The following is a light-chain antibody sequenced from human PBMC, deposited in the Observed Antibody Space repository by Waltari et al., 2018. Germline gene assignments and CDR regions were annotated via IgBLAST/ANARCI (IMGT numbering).Light chain of an antibody. CDR1: QRVGSS. Sequence: EIVLTQSPVTLSLAPGERATLSCWASQRVGSSLAWYQQKPGQPPRLLMYDASNRATGVPARFNGSGSGTDFTLTIISLQSEDSAVYYCQQRSNWPPITFGQGTRLEIK. CDR3: QQRSNWPPIT. CDR2: DAS. V-gene: IGKV3-11*01. J-gene: IGKJ5*01.